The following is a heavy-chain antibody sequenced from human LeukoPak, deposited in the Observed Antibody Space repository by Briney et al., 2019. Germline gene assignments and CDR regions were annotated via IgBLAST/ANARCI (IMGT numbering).Heavy chain of an antibody. J-gene: IGHJ4*02. CDR2: ISGSGDKI. V-gene: IGHV3-23*01. CDR3: AKDRSCDY. D-gene: IGHD1-26*01. CDR1: EFTFTNSA. Sequence: GGSLRLSCAASEFTFTNSAMTWVRQAPGKGLEWVSAISGSGDKIHYADSVKGRFTISRDNSKNPLYLQMNSLRVEDTAIYYCAKDRSCDYWGQGTLITVSS.